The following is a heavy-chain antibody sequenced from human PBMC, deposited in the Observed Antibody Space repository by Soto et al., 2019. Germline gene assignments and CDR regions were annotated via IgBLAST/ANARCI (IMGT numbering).Heavy chain of an antibody. CDR2: IYYSGST. CDR1: GGSISSYY. V-gene: IGHV4-59*01. J-gene: IGHJ5*02. Sequence: PSETLSLTCTVSGGSISSYYWSWIRQPPGKGLEWIGYIYYSGSTNYNPSLKSRVTISVDTSKNQFSLKLSSVTAADTAVYYCARVASTIPTPNWFDPWGQGTLVTVSS. CDR3: ARVASTIPTPNWFDP.